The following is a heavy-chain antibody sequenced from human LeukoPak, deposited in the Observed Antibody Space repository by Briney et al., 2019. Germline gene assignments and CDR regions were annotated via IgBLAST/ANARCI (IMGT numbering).Heavy chain of an antibody. Sequence: GGSLRLSCAASGFTFDDYAMHWVRQVPGKGLEWVSGISWNSGSIGYADSVKGRFTISRDNAKNSLYLQMNSLRAEDTALYYCTEASGYSRRESFDYWGQGTLVTVSS. CDR3: TEASGYSRRESFDY. V-gene: IGHV3-9*01. CDR1: GFTFDDYA. CDR2: ISWNSGSI. D-gene: IGHD6-13*01. J-gene: IGHJ4*02.